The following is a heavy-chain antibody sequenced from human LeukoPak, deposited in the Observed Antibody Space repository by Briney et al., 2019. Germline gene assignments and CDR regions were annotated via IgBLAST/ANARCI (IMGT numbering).Heavy chain of an antibody. J-gene: IGHJ3*02. V-gene: IGHV6-1*01. CDR3: ARAGPLDAFDI. CDR2: TYYMSTCYN. CDR1: GDTVSRNSAA. D-gene: IGHD3-10*01. Sequence: SQTLSLTCAISGDTVSRNSAAWKWSRQSPSGGLGWLERTYYMSTCYNDYAVSVNSRITINPDTSKNQFSLQLNSVTPEDTAVYYCARAGPLDAFDIWGQGTMVTVSS.